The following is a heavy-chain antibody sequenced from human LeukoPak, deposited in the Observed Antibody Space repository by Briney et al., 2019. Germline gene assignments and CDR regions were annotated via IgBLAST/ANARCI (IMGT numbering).Heavy chain of an antibody. J-gene: IGHJ4*02. CDR2: ISRSGGST. V-gene: IGHV3-23*01. Sequence: GGSLRLSCAASGFTFSNYAMNWVRQAPGKGLEWVSSISRSGGSTFYADSVKGRFTISRDNAKNSLYLQMNSLRAEDTAVYYCARDVKSYSSGASYFDYWGQGTLVTVSS. D-gene: IGHD6-19*01. CDR3: ARDVKSYSSGASYFDY. CDR1: GFTFSNYA.